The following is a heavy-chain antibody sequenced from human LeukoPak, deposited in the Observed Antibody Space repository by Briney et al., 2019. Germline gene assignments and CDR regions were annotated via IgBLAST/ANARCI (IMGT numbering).Heavy chain of an antibody. J-gene: IGHJ6*02. CDR1: GGSISSGGYY. CDR2: IYYSGST. D-gene: IGHD6-6*01. CDR3: ARAYPSNYYYGMDV. Sequence: SQTLSLICTVSGGSISSGGYYWSWIRQHPGKGLEWIGYIYYSGSTYYNPSLKSRVTISVDTSKNQFSLKLSSVTAADTAVYYCARAYPSNYYYGMDVWGQGTTVTVSS. V-gene: IGHV4-31*03.